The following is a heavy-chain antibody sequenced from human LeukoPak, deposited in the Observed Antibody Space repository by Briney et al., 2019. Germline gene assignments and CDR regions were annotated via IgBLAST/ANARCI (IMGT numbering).Heavy chain of an antibody. CDR3: ARDPAVAGKRYYYYYYMDV. J-gene: IGHJ6*03. D-gene: IGHD6-19*01. Sequence: GGSLRLSCVASGFTFSSYAMHWVRQAPGKGLEYVSSISSDGGNTYYANSVRGRFTISRDNSKNTLYLQMGSLRAEDTAVYYCARDPAVAGKRYYYYYYMDVWGKGTTVTVSS. CDR1: GFTFSSYA. V-gene: IGHV3-64*01. CDR2: ISSDGGNT.